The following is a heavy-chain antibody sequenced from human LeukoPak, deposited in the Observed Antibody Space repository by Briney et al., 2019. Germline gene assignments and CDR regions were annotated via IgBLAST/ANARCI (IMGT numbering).Heavy chain of an antibody. Sequence: NPGGSLRLSCAVSEFTFTNAWMSWVRQAPEKGLEWVGHIKSKTDGGTTDYAAPVKGRFTISRDDSKNTLYLQMNNLKTEDTAVYYCTTIGIWFGELFGFDYWGQGALVTVSS. D-gene: IGHD3-10*01. CDR1: EFTFTNAW. CDR3: TTIGIWFGELFGFDY. V-gene: IGHV3-15*01. CDR2: IKSKTDGGTT. J-gene: IGHJ4*02.